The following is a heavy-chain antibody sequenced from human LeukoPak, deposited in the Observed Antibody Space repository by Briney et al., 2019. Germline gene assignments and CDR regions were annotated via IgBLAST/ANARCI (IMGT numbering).Heavy chain of an antibody. D-gene: IGHD3-10*01. J-gene: IGHJ4*02. V-gene: IGHV4-4*09. CDR1: DGSISSYY. CDR2: IYTSGST. Sequence: SETLSLTCTVSDGSISSYYWSWIRQPPGKGLEWIGYIYTSGSTNYNPSLKSRVTISVDTSKNQFSLKLSSVTAADTAVYYCASGQNNMVRGGFDYWGQGTLVTVSS. CDR3: ASGQNNMVRGGFDY.